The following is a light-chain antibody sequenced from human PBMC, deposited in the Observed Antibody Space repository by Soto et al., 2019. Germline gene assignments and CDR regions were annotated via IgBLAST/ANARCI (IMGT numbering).Light chain of an antibody. Sequence: QSVLTQPASVSGAPGQRGTISCTGSSSNIGAGYDVHWYQQLPGTAPKLLIYGNSNRPSGVPDRFSGSKSGTSASLAITGLQAEDEADYYCQSYDSSLSEVFGTGTKVTVL. V-gene: IGLV1-40*01. CDR3: QSYDSSLSEV. J-gene: IGLJ1*01. CDR1: SSNIGAGYD. CDR2: GNS.